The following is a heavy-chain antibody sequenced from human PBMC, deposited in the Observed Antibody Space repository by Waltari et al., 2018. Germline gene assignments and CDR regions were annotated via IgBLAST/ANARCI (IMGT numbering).Heavy chain of an antibody. CDR1: GGTFGSYA. Sequence: QVQLAQSGAEVRKPGSSVKVTCKASGGTFGSYAITWVRQAPGEGLEWMGGIIHILETAPNCARKFQGRLTITSDESTATEYMDRSSLGSDETAVYYCAGRQLGGACDPWGQGTLVSVSS. J-gene: IGHJ5*02. D-gene: IGHD3-16*01. CDR2: IIHILETAP. CDR3: AGRQLGGACDP. V-gene: IGHV1-69*05.